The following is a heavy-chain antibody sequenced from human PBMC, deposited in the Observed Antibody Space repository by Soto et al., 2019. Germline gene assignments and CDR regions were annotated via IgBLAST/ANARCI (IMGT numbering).Heavy chain of an antibody. CDR1: GFTFSSYA. J-gene: IGHJ4*02. CDR2: IAYDGRNK. D-gene: IGHD1-1*01. V-gene: IGHV3-30*04. Sequence: PGGSLRLSCAACGFTFSSYAMHWVRQAPGKGLEWVAVIAYDGRNKYYADSVKGRFTISRDNSKNTLYLQMNSLRIEDTAVHYCARELERVFDYWGQGTLVTVSS. CDR3: ARELERVFDY.